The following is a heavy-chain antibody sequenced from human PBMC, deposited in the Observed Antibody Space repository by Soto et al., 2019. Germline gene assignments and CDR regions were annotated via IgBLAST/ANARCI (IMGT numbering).Heavy chain of an antibody. D-gene: IGHD3-22*01. CDR1: GYTFTSYY. J-gene: IGHJ4*02. CDR2: INPSGGST. V-gene: IGHV1-46*01. CDR3: ARDLGYYDSSGYYPGY. Sequence: ASVKVSCKASGYTFTSYYMHWVRQAPGQGLEWMGIINPSGGSTSYAQKFQGRVTMARDTSTSTVYMELSSLRSEDTAVYYCARDLGYYDSSGYYPGYWGQGTLVTVSS.